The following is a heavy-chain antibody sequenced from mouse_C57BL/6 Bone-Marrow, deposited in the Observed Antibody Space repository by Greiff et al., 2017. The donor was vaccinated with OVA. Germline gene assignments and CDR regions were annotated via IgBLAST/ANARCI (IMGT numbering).Heavy chain of an antibody. J-gene: IGHJ3*01. CDR2: ISSGGSYT. CDR1: GFTFSSYG. Sequence: EVHLVESGGDLVKPGGSLKLSCAASGFTFSSYGMSWVRQTPDKRLEWVATISSGGSYTYYPDSVKGRFTISRDNAKNTLYLQMSSLKSEDTAMYYCGGGTPFFFAYWGQGTLVTVSA. CDR3: GGGTPFFFAY. D-gene: IGHD3-3*01. V-gene: IGHV5-6*01.